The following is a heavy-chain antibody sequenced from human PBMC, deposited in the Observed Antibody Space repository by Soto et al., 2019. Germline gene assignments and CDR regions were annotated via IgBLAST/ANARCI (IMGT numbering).Heavy chain of an antibody. CDR2: IYPGDPDS. J-gene: IGHJ6*02. CDR3: ARVHYYDSSGSRYYYGMDV. Sequence: PGESLKISCKGSGYSFSSYWIGWVRQMPGKGLEWMGIIYPGDPDSRYSPSFQGQVTISADKSISIAYLQWSSLKASDTAMYYCARVHYYDSSGSRYYYGMDVWGQGTTVTVSS. V-gene: IGHV5-51*01. CDR1: GYSFSSYW. D-gene: IGHD3-22*01.